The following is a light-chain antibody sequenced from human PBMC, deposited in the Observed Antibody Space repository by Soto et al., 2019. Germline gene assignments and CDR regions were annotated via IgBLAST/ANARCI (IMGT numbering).Light chain of an antibody. J-gene: IGKJ4*01. V-gene: IGKV3-15*01. CDR2: GAS. CDR1: QSISSN. CDR3: QHYNNWPPLT. Sequence: EIVMTQSPATLSLSPGERATLSFRASQSISSNLAWYQQKPGQAPRLLIYGASTRAPDIPARFSGSGSGTEFTLTIRSLQSADFAVYYCQHYNNWPPLTFGGGTKVDIK.